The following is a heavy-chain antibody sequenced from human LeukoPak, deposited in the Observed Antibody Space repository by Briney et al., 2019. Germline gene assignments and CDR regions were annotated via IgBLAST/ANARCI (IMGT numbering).Heavy chain of an antibody. D-gene: IGHD5-18*01. V-gene: IGHV3-11*06. CDR1: GFTFSDFY. CDR3: ARGGGFSYGTFFDY. CDR2: INTGSSHT. Sequence: GGSLRLSCAASGFTFSDFYMSWIRQAPGKGLEWLSYINTGSSHTSYADSVKGRFTISRDNAKNSLYLQMDSLRAEDTAVYYCARGGGFSYGTFFDYWGQGSLVTVSS. J-gene: IGHJ4*02.